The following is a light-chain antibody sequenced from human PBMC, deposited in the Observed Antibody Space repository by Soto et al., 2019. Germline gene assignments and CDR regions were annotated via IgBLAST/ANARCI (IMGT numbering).Light chain of an antibody. CDR3: QHNYSTLPYT. Sequence: DIQMTQSPSSLSASVGDRVTITCRASQSISTYLNWYQQNPGKAPQLLIYAASSLQSGVPPRFSGTGPVTDFTLTISSLQPEDFPTAYCQHNYSTLPYTFGHGTRLE. CDR1: QSISTY. CDR2: AAS. V-gene: IGKV1-39*01. J-gene: IGKJ5*01.